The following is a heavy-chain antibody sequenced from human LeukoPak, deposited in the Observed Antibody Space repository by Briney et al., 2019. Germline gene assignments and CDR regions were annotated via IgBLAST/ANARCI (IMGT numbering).Heavy chain of an antibody. D-gene: IGHD6-6*01. CDR2: INHSGST. CDR1: GGSFSGYY. Sequence: SETLSLTCAVYGGSFSGYYWSWIRQPPGKGLEWIGEINHSGSTNYNPSLKSRVTISVDTSKNQFSLKLSSVTAADTAMYYCARTVVARGLDTKNVFEIWGQGTMVAVSS. CDR3: ARTVVARGLDTKNVFEI. J-gene: IGHJ3*02. V-gene: IGHV4-34*01.